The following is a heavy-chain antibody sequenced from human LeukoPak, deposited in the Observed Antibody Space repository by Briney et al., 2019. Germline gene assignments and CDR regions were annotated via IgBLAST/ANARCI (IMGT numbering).Heavy chain of an antibody. J-gene: IGHJ4*02. CDR3: ARHGYYYGSGSYSFDY. V-gene: IGHV4-39*01. CDR1: GGSISSSSYY. CDR2: IYYSGST. D-gene: IGHD3-10*01. Sequence: PSETLSLTCTVSGGSISSSSYYWGWIRQSPGKGLELIGSIYYSGSTYYNPSLKSRVTVSVDTSKNQFSLKLSSVTAADTAVYYCARHGYYYGSGSYSFDYWGQGTLVTVSS.